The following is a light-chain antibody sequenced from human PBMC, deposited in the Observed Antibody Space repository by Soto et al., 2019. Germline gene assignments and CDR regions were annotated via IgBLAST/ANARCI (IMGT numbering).Light chain of an antibody. CDR3: QKCKIAPFT. V-gene: IGKV1-27*01. J-gene: IGKJ4*01. CDR1: QDISNF. CDR2: AAS. Sequence: DIQMTQSPSSLSAFVGDTVTITCRASQDISNFLAWYQQKPGKVPKLLIYAASTLQSGVPSRFSGSGSGTDFTLTISSLQPEDVETYYCQKCKIAPFTFGGGTKVEMK.